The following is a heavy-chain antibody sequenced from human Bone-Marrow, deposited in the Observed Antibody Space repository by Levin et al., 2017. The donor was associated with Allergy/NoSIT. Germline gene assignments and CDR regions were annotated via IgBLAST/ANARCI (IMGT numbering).Heavy chain of an antibody. J-gene: IGHJ4*02. V-gene: IGHV4-59*08. CDR1: GVSISSYY. D-gene: IGHD1-26*01. CDR3: VRQDSYSGNFYFDS. CDR2: IYYSGST. Sequence: PSETLSLTCTVSGVSISSYYWSWIRQPPGKGLEWIGYIYYSGSTNYNPSLKSRVTISVDMSKNQFSLKLRSVTAADTAVYYCVRQDSYSGNFYFDSWGQGTLVTVSS.